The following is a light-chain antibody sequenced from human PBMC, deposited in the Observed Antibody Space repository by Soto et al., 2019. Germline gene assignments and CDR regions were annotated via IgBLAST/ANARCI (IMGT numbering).Light chain of an antibody. Sequence: EIVLTQSPATLSLSPGERATLACRASQSVSSYLAWYQQKPGQAPRLLIYDASNRATGIPARFSRSGSGSDFTLTIRSLEPEDSVVYSRQHLRNLTGLTCSGGTNVEIK. CDR3: QHLRNLTGLT. J-gene: IGKJ4*01. V-gene: IGKV3-11*01. CDR2: DAS. CDR1: QSVSSY.